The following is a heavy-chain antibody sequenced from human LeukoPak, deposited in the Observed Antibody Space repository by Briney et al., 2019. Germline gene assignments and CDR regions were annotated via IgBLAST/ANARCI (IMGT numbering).Heavy chain of an antibody. V-gene: IGHV3-7*01. CDR1: GFTFTDHS. CDR3: ARDWRDADTPLFM. D-gene: IGHD3-3*01. CDR2: VRPDGSDK. J-gene: IGHJ4*02. Sequence: GGSLRLSCIASGFTFTDHSMSWGRQPPGKGLEWVAMVRPDGSDKYYVDSVKGRFTLSRDNSKASVYLQLSSLKVEDTAVYYCARDWRDADTPLFMWGQGTLVTVSS.